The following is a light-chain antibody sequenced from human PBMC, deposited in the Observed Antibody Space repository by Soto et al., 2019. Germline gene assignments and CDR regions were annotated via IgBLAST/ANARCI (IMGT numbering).Light chain of an antibody. CDR2: ATS. CDR1: QDIRF. V-gene: IGKV1-17*01. Sequence: DLQMTQSPFSLSASVGDRVTITCRASQDIRFLGWFQQKPGEAPKRLIYATSNLEGGVPSRLSGSGSGTEFTLTISSLQPEDFASYCCLQNNTYPYSFGQGTKVDIK. J-gene: IGKJ2*01. CDR3: LQNNTYPYS.